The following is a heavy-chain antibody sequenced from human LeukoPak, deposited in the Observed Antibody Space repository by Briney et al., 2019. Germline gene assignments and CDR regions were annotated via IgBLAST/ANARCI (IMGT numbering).Heavy chain of an antibody. CDR3: SLDCSSTSCYSFDY. Sequence: GGSLRLSCAASGFTFSSYWMHWVRQIPGKGLVWVSRIDSDGSDTTYADSVKGRFTISRDYAKNTLYLQMNSLRAEDTAVYYCSLDCSSTSCYSFDYWGQGTLVTASS. J-gene: IGHJ4*02. V-gene: IGHV3-74*01. CDR2: IDSDGSDT. D-gene: IGHD2-2*01. CDR1: GFTFSSYW.